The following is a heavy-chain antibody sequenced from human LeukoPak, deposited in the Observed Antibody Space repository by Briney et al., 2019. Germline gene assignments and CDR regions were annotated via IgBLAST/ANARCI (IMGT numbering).Heavy chain of an antibody. J-gene: IGHJ4*02. CDR2: IRYDGTTK. CDR3: AKISSH. CDR1: GFIFSSFG. Sequence: GGSLRLSYVASGFIFSSFGMHWVSQAPGKGLEWVAFIRYDGTTKYYADSVKGRFTISRDNSRNTLYLEMNSLRAEDTAVYYCAKISSHWGQGTLVTVSS. V-gene: IGHV3-30*02. D-gene: IGHD3-3*02.